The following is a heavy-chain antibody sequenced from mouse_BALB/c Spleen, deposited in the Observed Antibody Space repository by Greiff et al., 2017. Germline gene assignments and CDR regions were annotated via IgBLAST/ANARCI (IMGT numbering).Heavy chain of an antibody. CDR3: ARDQYGNYEGYAMDY. Sequence: QVQLQQSGPGLVAPSQSLSITCTVSGFSLTGYGVNWVRQPPGKGLEWPGMIWGDGSTDYNSALKSRLSISKDNSKSQVFLKMNSLQTDDTARYYCARDQYGNYEGYAMDYWGQGTSVTVSS. CDR2: IWGDGST. J-gene: IGHJ4*01. V-gene: IGHV2-6-7*01. D-gene: IGHD2-10*02. CDR1: GFSLTGYG.